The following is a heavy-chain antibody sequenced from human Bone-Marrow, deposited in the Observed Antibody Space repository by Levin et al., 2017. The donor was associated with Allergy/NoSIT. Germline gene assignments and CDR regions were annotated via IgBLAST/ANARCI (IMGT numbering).Heavy chain of an antibody. V-gene: IGHV4-38-2*01. D-gene: IGHD3-3*01. CDR1: GYSISNGYY. CDR2: IYHSGRT. Sequence: SQTLSLTCAVSGYSISNGYYWGWIRQPPGKGLEWIGSIYHSGRTYYNPSLKSRVTISVDTSKNQFSLRLNSVTAADTAVYYCASYDFWSGYPINGMDVWGQGTTVTVSS. J-gene: IGHJ6*02. CDR3: ASYDFWSGYPINGMDV.